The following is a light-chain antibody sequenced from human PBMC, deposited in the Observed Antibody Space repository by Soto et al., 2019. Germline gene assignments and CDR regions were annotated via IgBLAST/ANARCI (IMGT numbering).Light chain of an antibody. CDR3: QQLNNFPRT. CDR2: GAS. V-gene: IGKV1-9*01. CDR1: QGISSY. Sequence: DIQLTQSPSFLSASVGDRVTITCRASQGISSYLAWYQQSPGKAPKLLMYGASTLQSGVPSRFSASASGTTFTLTINNLQPEDFATYYCQQLNNFPRTFGQGTKVE. J-gene: IGKJ1*01.